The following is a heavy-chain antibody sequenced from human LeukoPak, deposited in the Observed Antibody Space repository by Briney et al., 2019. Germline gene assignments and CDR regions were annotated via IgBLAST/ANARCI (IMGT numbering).Heavy chain of an antibody. V-gene: IGHV4-38-2*02. J-gene: IGHJ4*02. CDR2: IYHSGST. D-gene: IGHD3-10*01. CDR3: AREDYYNLDY. CDR1: GYSISRGYS. Sequence: PSETLSLTCTVSGYSISRGYSWGWIRQPPGKGLEWIGNIYHSGSTNYSPSLKSRVTISVDTSKNQFSLKLSSVTAADTAVYFCAREDYYNLDYWGQGTLVTVSS.